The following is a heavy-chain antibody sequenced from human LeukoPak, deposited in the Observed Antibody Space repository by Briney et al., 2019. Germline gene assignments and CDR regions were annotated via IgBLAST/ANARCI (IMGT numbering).Heavy chain of an antibody. CDR2: ISSDGSNK. CDR1: GFTFSSYG. CDR3: AKENYYDSSGYIDY. Sequence: GGSLRLSCAASGFTFSSYGMHWVRQAPGKGLEWVAVISSDGSNKYYADSVKGRFTISRDNSKDTLYLQMNSLRTEDTAVYYCAKENYYDSSGYIDYWGQGTLVTVSS. J-gene: IGHJ4*02. D-gene: IGHD3-22*01. V-gene: IGHV3-30*18.